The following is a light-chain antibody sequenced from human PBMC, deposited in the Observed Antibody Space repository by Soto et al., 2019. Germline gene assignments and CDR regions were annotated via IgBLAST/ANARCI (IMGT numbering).Light chain of an antibody. CDR3: QQYYDWPLT. CDR2: AS. V-gene: IGKV3-15*01. CDR1: QAITDN. Sequence: EIVMTQSPATLSVSPGERATLSCRASQAITDNFAWYQQRPGQAPRLVIYASTRATGIPASFSASGSGTEFTLTLRSLHSEDFEVSYGQQYYDWPLTFGQATELEI. J-gene: IGKJ2*01.